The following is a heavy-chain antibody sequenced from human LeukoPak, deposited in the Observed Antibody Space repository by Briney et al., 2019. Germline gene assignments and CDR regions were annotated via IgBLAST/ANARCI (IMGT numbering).Heavy chain of an antibody. V-gene: IGHV4-59*01. CDR3: ARDPHFDY. J-gene: IGHJ4*02. CDR2: IYYSGST. CDR1: GGSISSYY. Sequence: SETMSLTCTVSGGSISSYYWSWIRQPPGKGLEWIGYIYYSGSTNYNPSLKSRVTISIDTSKNQFSLKLSSVTAADTAVYYCARDPHFDYWGQGTLVTVSS.